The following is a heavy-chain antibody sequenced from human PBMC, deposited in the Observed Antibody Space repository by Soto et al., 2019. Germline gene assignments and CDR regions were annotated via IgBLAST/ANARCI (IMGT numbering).Heavy chain of an antibody. V-gene: IGHV1-18*01. CDR2: ISAYNGNT. J-gene: IGHJ4*02. Sequence: ASVKVSCKASGYTFTSYGISWVRQAPGQGLEWMGWISAYNGNTNYAQKLQGRVTMTTDTSTTTAYMELRSLRSGDTAVYYCARDTNYYDSSGYPDYWGQGTLVTVSS. CDR1: GYTFTSYG. CDR3: ARDTNYYDSSGYPDY. D-gene: IGHD3-22*01.